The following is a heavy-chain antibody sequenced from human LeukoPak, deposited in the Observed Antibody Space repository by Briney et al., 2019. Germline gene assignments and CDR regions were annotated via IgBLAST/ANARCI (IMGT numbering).Heavy chain of an antibody. CDR1: GYSFTSNW. J-gene: IGHJ5*02. CDR2: IDPSDSYT. D-gene: IGHD1-1*01. CDR3: ARQPEGTWFDP. Sequence: GESLKISCKGSGYSFTSNWISWVRQMPGKGLEWMGRIDPSDSYTNYSPSFQGHVTISADKSISTAYLQWSSMKASDTAMYYCARQPEGTWFDPWGQGTLVTVSS. V-gene: IGHV5-10-1*01.